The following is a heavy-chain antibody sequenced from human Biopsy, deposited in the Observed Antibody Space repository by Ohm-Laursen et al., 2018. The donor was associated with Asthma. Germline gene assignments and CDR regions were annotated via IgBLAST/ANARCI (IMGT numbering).Heavy chain of an antibody. CDR3: ARSYCGGDCFSPFDY. J-gene: IGHJ4*02. D-gene: IGHD2-21*01. CDR2: ITPIFGTP. Sequence: SSVKVSCKASDYIFPRYYISWVRQAPGQGLEWMGGITPIFGTPSYAQNFQSRLTITADDSTSTVYMELSSLRSEDTAMYYCARSYCGGDCFSPFDYWGQGTLVTVSS. CDR1: DYIFPRYY. V-gene: IGHV1-69*01.